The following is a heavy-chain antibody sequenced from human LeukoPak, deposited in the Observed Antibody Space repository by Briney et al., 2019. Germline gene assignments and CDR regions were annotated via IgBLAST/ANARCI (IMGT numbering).Heavy chain of an antibody. Sequence: PGGSLRLSCAASGFTVSSNYKSWVRQAPGKGLEWVSVIYSGGTTYYADSVKGRFTISRDNSKNTLYLQMNSLRAEDTAVYYCARMLISSGYYVDYWGQGTLVTVSS. CDR2: IYSGGTT. J-gene: IGHJ4*02. V-gene: IGHV3-53*01. CDR1: GFTVSSNY. D-gene: IGHD3-22*01. CDR3: ARMLISSGYYVDY.